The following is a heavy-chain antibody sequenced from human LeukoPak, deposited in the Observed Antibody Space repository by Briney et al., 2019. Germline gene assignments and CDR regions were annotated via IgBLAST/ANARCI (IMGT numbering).Heavy chain of an antibody. V-gene: IGHV4-59*08. CDR3: ARTYYYDSSGSYYFDY. Sequence: PSETLSLTCTVSGGSISSYYWSWIRQPPGKGLEWIGDIYYSGYTYYNPSLKSRVTISVDTSKNQFSLKLSSVTAADTAVYYCARTYYYDSSGSYYFDYWGQGTLVTVSS. CDR2: IYYSGYT. CDR1: GGSISSYY. D-gene: IGHD3-22*01. J-gene: IGHJ4*02.